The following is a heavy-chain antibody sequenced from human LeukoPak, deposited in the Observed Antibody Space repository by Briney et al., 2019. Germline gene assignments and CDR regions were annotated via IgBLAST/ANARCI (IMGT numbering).Heavy chain of an antibody. CDR1: GFTFTSYP. J-gene: IGHJ4*02. D-gene: IGHD5-18*01. CDR3: AKEQFGSTSMDTFDY. CDR2: IDSSGDRT. Sequence: VGSLRLSCAASGFTFTSYPMNWVRQAPGKGLEWVSTIDSSGDRTHYADSVKGRFTISRDSSKNTVYLQMDSLRVEDTAIYYCAKEQFGSTSMDTFDYWGQGTLVIVSS. V-gene: IGHV3-23*01.